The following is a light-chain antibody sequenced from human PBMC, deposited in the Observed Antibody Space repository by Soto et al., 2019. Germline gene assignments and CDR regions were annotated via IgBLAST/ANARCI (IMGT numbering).Light chain of an antibody. CDR3: QRYNNCPLT. J-gene: IGKJ4*01. CDR1: QSVSSN. Sequence: EIVMTQSPVTLSVSPGERVTLSCRASQSVSSNLAWYQQKPGQAPSLLIYGAFTRATGIPARFSGTGSGTEFTLTISSLQSEDFAAYYCQRYNNCPLTFGRGTKVDIK. CDR2: GAF. V-gene: IGKV3-15*01.